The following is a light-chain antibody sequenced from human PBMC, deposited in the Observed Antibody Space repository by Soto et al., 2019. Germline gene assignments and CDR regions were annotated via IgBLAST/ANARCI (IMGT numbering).Light chain of an antibody. CDR1: QSINTW. CDR2: DAS. Sequence: DIQMTQSPSTLSASVGDRVTITCRASQSINTWLAWYQQKPGKAPKLLIYDASTLESGVPSRFSGSGSGTEFTLTINSLQPDDFATYYCQQYNSYRTFGQGTKVDIK. CDR3: QQYNSYRT. J-gene: IGKJ1*01. V-gene: IGKV1-5*01.